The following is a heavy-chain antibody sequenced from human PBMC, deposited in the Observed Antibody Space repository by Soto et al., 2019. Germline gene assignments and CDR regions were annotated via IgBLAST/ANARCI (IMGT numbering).Heavy chain of an antibody. CDR2: INSDGSRI. V-gene: IGHV3-74*01. Sequence: EVELVESGGGLVQPGGSLRLSCAASGFSFSTYWMHWVRQAPGKGLVWVSRINSDGSRINYGDSVKGRFTVSRDNAKNTVYLQMNRLRADDTGVYYCARVATGSYNWFDPWGQGTLVTVSS. D-gene: IGHD1-26*01. J-gene: IGHJ5*02. CDR3: ARVATGSYNWFDP. CDR1: GFSFSTYW.